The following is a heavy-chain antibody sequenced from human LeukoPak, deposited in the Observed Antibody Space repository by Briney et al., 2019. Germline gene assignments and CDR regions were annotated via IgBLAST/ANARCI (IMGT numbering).Heavy chain of an antibody. V-gene: IGHV5-10-1*01. CDR3: ARRDGSGKFDY. CDR1: GHSFSGYW. CDR2: IDPSDSYT. D-gene: IGHD3-10*01. Sequence: GESLKISCKGSGHSFSGYWITWVRQMPGKGLEWMGRIDPSDSYTNYSPSLQGHVIISVDKSITTAYLQWSSLKASDTAMYYCARRDGSGKFDYWGQGTLVTVSS. J-gene: IGHJ4*02.